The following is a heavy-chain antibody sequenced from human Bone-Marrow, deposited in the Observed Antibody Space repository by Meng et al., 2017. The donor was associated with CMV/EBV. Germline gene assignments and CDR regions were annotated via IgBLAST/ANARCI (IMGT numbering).Heavy chain of an antibody. Sequence: GGSLRLSCAASKFTFNRYAMHWVRQAPGKGLEWVSSISSSSSYIYYADSVKGRFTISRDNAKNSLYLQMNSLRAEDTAVYYCARDSRRGNPGYWGQGTLVTVSS. D-gene: IGHD4-23*01. CDR2: ISSSSSYI. V-gene: IGHV3-21*01. CDR1: KFTFNRYA. CDR3: ARDSRRGNPGY. J-gene: IGHJ4*02.